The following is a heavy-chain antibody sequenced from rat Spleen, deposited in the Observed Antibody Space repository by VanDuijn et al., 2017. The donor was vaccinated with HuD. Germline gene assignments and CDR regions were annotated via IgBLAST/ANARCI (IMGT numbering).Heavy chain of an antibody. Sequence: EVQLVESGGGLVQPGRSLKLSCVVSGFTFSDYNMAWVRQAPKKGLEWVAYISYDGGSTYYRDSVKGRFTISRDIAKSTLYLQMDSLKSEDTATYYCASHGPRISRFAYWGQGTLVTVSS. CDR1: GFTFSDYN. CDR2: ISYDGGST. D-gene: IGHD1-6*01. V-gene: IGHV5S10*01. J-gene: IGHJ3*01. CDR3: ASHGPRISRFAY.